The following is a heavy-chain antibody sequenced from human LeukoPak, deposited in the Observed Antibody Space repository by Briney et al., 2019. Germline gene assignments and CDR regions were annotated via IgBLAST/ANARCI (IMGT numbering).Heavy chain of an antibody. CDR1: GASFTGYY. V-gene: IGHV4-34*01. CDR2: INHSGGT. D-gene: IGHD2-15*01. CDR3: ARLLPLQGGDV. Sequence: SETLSHTCAVYGASFTGYYWSWFRQPPGKGLEWIGEINHSGGTNYNPSLKSRVTISLDTSNNQFSLKLNSVTAADTAVYYCARLLPLQGGDVWGQGTTVTVSS. J-gene: IGHJ6*02.